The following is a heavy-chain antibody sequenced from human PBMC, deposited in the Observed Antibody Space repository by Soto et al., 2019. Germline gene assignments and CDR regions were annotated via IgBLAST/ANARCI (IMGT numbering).Heavy chain of an antibody. Sequence: EVQLVESGGGLVKPGGSLRLSCAASGFTFSSYSMNWVRQAPGKGLEWVSTISSTSTYIFYADSLKGRFTISRDNAKNSLYLQMNSLRAEDTAVYYCARQRDGRDGDYWGQGTLVTVSS. J-gene: IGHJ4*02. CDR2: ISSTSTYI. D-gene: IGHD3-10*01. CDR3: ARQRDGRDGDY. V-gene: IGHV3-21*01. CDR1: GFTFSSYS.